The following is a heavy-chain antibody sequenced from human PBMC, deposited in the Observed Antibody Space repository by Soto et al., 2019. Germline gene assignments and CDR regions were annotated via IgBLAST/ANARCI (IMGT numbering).Heavy chain of an antibody. J-gene: IGHJ3*02. V-gene: IGHV3-48*02. CDR1: GFTFSSYS. D-gene: IGHD1-26*01. CDR3: ARCLGSSQSYSCGNDAFDI. Sequence: EVQLVESGGGLVQPGGSLRLSCAASGFTFSSYSMNWVRQAPGKGLEWVSYISSSSSTIYYADSVKGRFTISRDNAKNSLYLQMNSLRDEDTAVYYCARCLGSSQSYSCGNDAFDIWGQGTMVTVSS. CDR2: ISSSSSTI.